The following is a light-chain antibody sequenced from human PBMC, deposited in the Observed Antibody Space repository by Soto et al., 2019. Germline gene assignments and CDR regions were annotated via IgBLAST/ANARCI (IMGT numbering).Light chain of an antibody. Sequence: DIQMTQSPSSLSASVGDRVTIACRASQSISNYLNWYRQKPGKAPNLLVYSASSLQTGVPSRFSGSGYGTDFTLTISSLQPEDSASYFCQQSYSSPLTFGGGTKVDIK. CDR1: QSISNY. CDR3: QQSYSSPLT. CDR2: SAS. J-gene: IGKJ4*01. V-gene: IGKV1-39*01.